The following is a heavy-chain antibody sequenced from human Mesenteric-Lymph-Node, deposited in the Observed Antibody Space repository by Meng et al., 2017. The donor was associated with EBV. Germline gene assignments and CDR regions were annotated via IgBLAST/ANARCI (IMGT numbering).Heavy chain of an antibody. J-gene: IGHJ4*02. CDR1: GFSLSTYAVG. V-gene: IGHV2-5*02. CDR2: IYWDDDE. CDR3: VHGRGGGNSAIFDY. D-gene: IGHD4-23*01. Sequence: QITLKESGPTLVKPPXTLTLTCTFTGFSLSTYAVGLGWIRQPPGKALEWLALIYWDDDERYSPSLKSRLTITKDTSINQVVLTMANMDPVDTATYYCVHGRGGGNSAIFDYWGQGTLVTVSS.